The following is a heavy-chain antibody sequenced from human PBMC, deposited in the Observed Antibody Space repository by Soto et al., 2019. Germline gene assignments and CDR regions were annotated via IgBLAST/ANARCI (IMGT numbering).Heavy chain of an antibody. V-gene: IGHV3-30*18. D-gene: IGHD3-3*01. CDR2: ISYDGSNK. J-gene: IGHJ4*02. CDR3: AKDCGYYDFWGGYSGPIDY. Sequence: GGSLRLSCAASGFTFSSYGMHWVRQAPGKGLEWVAVISYDGSNKYYADSVKGRFTISRDNSKNTLYLQMNSLRAEDTAVYYCAKDCGYYDFWGGYSGPIDYWGQGTLVTAPQ. CDR1: GFTFSSYG.